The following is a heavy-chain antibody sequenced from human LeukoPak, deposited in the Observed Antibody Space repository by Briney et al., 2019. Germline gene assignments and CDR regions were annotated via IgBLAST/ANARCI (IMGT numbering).Heavy chain of an antibody. D-gene: IGHD6-6*01. Sequence: PSQTLSLTCTVSGVSISSGGYHWSWIRQPPGTGLEWIGEINHSGSTNYNPSLKSRVTISVDTSKNQFSLKLSSVTAADTAVYYCARVPGTSIAARPKGAFDIWGQGTMVTVSS. CDR3: ARVPGTSIAARPKGAFDI. J-gene: IGHJ3*02. V-gene: IGHV4-30-2*01. CDR2: INHSGST. CDR1: GVSISSGGYH.